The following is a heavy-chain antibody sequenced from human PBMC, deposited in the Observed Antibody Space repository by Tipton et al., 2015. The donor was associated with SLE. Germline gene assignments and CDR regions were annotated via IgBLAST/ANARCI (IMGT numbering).Heavy chain of an antibody. J-gene: IGHJ3*02. Sequence: TLSLTCTVSGYSISSGYYWGWIRQPPGKGLEWIGSIYHSGSTYYNPSLKSRVTISVDTSKNQLSLKLSSVTAADTAVYYCARGLTAETGGDAFDIWGQGTMVTVSS. D-gene: IGHD7-27*01. V-gene: IGHV4-38-2*02. CDR2: IYHSGST. CDR3: ARGLTAETGGDAFDI. CDR1: GYSISSGYY.